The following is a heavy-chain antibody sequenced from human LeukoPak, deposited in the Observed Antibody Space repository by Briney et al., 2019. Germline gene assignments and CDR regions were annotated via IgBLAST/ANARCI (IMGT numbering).Heavy chain of an antibody. V-gene: IGHV4-34*01. CDR3: AREGGSGPSFDY. CDR2: IYHSGST. CDR1: GGSFSNYY. D-gene: IGHD2-15*01. Sequence: SETLSLTCAVYGGSFSNYYWSWIRQPPGKGLEWIGEIYHSGSTNYNPSLKSRVTISVDKSKNQFSLKLSSVTAADTAVYYCAREGGSGPSFDYWGQGTLVTVSS. J-gene: IGHJ4*02.